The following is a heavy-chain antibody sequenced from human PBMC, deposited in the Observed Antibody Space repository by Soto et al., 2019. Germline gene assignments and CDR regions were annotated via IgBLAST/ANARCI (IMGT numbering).Heavy chain of an antibody. CDR3: ARGYCSSTTCYAGAFDL. CDR2: IKQDGSER. CDR1: GFIFSSYW. Sequence: EVQLVESGGGLVQPGGSLRLSCAASGFIFSSYWMSWVRQAPGKGLEWVANIKQDGSERYYVGSVKGRFTISRDNAKNSLYLQMNSLSAEDTAAYYCARGYCSSTTCYAGAFDLWDQGTMVTVSS. D-gene: IGHD2-2*01. J-gene: IGHJ3*01. V-gene: IGHV3-7*05.